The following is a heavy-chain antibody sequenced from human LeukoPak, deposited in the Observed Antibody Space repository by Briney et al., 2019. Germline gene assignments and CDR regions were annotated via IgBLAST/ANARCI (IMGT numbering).Heavy chain of an antibody. CDR3: ARDRGMSTYAFDI. CDR1: GFTFSSYW. V-gene: IGHV3-53*01. Sequence: GGSLRLSCAASGFTFSSYWMHWVRQAPGKGLEWVSVIYSGGSTYYADSVKGRFTISRDNSKNTLYLQMNSLRAEDTAVYYCARDRGMSTYAFDIWGQGTMVTVSS. J-gene: IGHJ3*02. D-gene: IGHD3-10*01. CDR2: IYSGGST.